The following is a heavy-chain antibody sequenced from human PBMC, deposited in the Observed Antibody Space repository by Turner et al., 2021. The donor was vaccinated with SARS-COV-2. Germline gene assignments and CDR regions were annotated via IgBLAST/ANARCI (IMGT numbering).Heavy chain of an antibody. J-gene: IGHJ5*02. V-gene: IGHV4-4*07. CDR1: GGSISNFY. Sequence: QVQLQESGPGLVKPSETLPLTCTVSGGSISNFYWCWIRQPDGKGLEWIGRIYTGGSTNYNPSLKSRVTISVDTSKNQISLKLISVTAADAAVYDCSRDGDLRRNWFDPWGQGTLVTVSS. D-gene: IGHD3-10*01. CDR3: SRDGDLRRNWFDP. CDR2: IYTGGST.